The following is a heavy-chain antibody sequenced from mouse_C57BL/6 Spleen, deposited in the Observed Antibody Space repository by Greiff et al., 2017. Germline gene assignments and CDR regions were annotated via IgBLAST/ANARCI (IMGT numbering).Heavy chain of an antibody. Sequence: QVQLQQPGAELVKPGASVKLSCKASGFTFTSYWLHWVKQRPGRGLEWIGRIDPNSGGTKYNEKFKSKATLTVDKPSSTAYMQLSRLTSEDSADYYSARKGGTVGEYFDVWGTGTTVTVSS. CDR3: ARKGGTVGEYFDV. J-gene: IGHJ1*03. V-gene: IGHV1-72*01. D-gene: IGHD1-1*01. CDR1: GFTFTSYW. CDR2: IDPNSGGT.